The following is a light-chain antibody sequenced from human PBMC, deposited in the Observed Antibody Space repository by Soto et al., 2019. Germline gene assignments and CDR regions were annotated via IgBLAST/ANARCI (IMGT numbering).Light chain of an antibody. J-gene: IGKJ2*01. CDR1: QSVSSN. CDR3: QQYNNWPPYT. CDR2: GAS. Sequence: EIVMTHSPATLSVSPGERATLSCRASQSVSSNLAWYQHKPGQAPRLLIYGASTRATGIPARFSGSGSGTEFTLTISSLQSEDFAVYYCQQYNNWPPYTFGQGTKVDIK. V-gene: IGKV3-15*01.